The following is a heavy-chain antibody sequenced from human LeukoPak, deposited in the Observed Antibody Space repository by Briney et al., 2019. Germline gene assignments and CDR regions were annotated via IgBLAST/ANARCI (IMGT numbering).Heavy chain of an antibody. CDR3: ATIVGEKQQLVKALTVGMDV. J-gene: IGHJ6*02. CDR2: FDPEDGET. Sequence: ASVKVSCKVSGYTLTELSMHWVRQAPGEGVEWMGGFDPEDGETIYAQKFQGRVTMTEDTSTDTAYMELSSLRSEDTAVYYCATIVGEKQQLVKALTVGMDVWGQGTTVTVSS. CDR1: GYTLTELS. V-gene: IGHV1-24*01. D-gene: IGHD6-13*01.